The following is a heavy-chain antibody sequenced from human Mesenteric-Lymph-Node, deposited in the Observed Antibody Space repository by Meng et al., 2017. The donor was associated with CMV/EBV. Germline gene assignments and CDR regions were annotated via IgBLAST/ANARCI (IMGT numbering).Heavy chain of an antibody. D-gene: IGHD6-13*01. CDR3: ARVSEQLGWFDP. CDR1: GFTLSTHW. CDR2: IKQDGSKK. J-gene: IGHJ5*02. Sequence: GESLKISCVASGFTLSTHWMTWVRQAPGKGLEWVANIKQDGSKKYYVDSVKGRFTISRDNAKNSLFLQMNSLRAEDTAVYYCARVSEQLGWFDPWGQGTLVTVSS. V-gene: IGHV3-7*01.